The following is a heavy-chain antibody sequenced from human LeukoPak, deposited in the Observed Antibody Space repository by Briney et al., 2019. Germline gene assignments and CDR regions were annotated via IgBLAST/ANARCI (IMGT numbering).Heavy chain of an antibody. CDR3: ARTGGYDLEPFDY. Sequence: PGGSLRLSCAASGFTFSSYWMHWVRQAPGKGLVWVSRINSDGSSTSYADSVKGRFTISRDNAKNTRYLQMNSLRAEDTAVYYCARTGGYDLEPFDYWGQGTLVTVSS. J-gene: IGHJ4*02. D-gene: IGHD5-12*01. CDR2: INSDGSST. V-gene: IGHV3-74*01. CDR1: GFTFSSYW.